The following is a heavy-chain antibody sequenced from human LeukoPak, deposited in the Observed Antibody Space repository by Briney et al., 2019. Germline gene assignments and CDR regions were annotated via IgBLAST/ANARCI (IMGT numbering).Heavy chain of an antibody. V-gene: IGHV3-30*18. CDR1: GFTFSSYG. CDR3: AKVPIAAAGTEEEGADY. CDR2: ISYDGSNK. D-gene: IGHD6-13*01. J-gene: IGHJ4*02. Sequence: GRSLRLSCAASGFTFSSYGMHWVCQAPGKGLEWVAVISYDGSNKYYADSVKGRFTISRDNSENTLYLQMNSLRAEDTAVYYCAKVPIAAAGTEEEGADYWGQGTLVTVSS.